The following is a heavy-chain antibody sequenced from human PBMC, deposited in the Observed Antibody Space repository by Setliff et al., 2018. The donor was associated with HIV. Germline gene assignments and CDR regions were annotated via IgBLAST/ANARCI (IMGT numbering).Heavy chain of an antibody. CDR1: GFTFSSYW. D-gene: IGHD3-3*01. Sequence: GGSLRLSCAASGFTFSSYWMHWVRQAPGKGLVWVSRIKSDGSYTSYADSAKGRFTISRDNDKNTLHLQMNSLRAEDMAVYYCAREPQVRFSSYSYYGLDIWGQGTTVTVS. CDR2: IKSDGSYT. V-gene: IGHV3-74*01. J-gene: IGHJ6*02. CDR3: AREPQVRFSSYSYYGLDI.